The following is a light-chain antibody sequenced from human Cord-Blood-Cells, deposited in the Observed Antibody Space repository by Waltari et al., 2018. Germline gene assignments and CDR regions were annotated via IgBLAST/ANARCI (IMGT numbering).Light chain of an antibody. J-gene: IGLJ2*01. CDR3: GTWDSSLSAGV. CDR1: SSHIGNNS. CDR2: ENN. Sequence: QYVLTPPPSVSAAPGQKVTISCSASSSHIGNNSGSRYQQLPGTAPKLLIYENNKRPSGIPDRFSGSKSGTSATLGITGLQTGDEADYYCGTWDSSLSAGVFGGGTKLTVL. V-gene: IGLV1-51*02.